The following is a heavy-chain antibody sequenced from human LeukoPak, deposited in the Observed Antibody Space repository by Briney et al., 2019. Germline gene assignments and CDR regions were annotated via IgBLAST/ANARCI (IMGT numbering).Heavy chain of an antibody. CDR2: ISSGGNT. CDR3: AREVRGYYFDY. V-gene: IGHV3-53*01. Sequence: PGGSLRLSCAASGFIFSSNYMSWVRQAPGKGLEWVSVISSGGNTYYADSVKGRFTISRDISKNTLYLQMNGLRAEDTAVYYCAREVRGYYFDYGGQGTLVTVDS. CDR1: GFIFSSNY. J-gene: IGHJ4*02. D-gene: IGHD3-22*01.